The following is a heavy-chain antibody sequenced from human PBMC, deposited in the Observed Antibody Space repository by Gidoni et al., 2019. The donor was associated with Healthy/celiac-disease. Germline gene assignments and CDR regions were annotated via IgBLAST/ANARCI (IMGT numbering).Heavy chain of an antibody. V-gene: IGHV3-23*01. CDR2: ISGSGGST. CDR3: AKGGRDIVVVPAAIYYGMDV. D-gene: IGHD2-2*01. Sequence: EVQLLESGGGLVQPGGSLRLSCAASGFTFSSYAMSWVRQAPGKGLEWVSAISGSGGSTYYADSVKGRFTISRDNSKNTLYLQMNSLRAEDTAVYYCAKGGRDIVVVPAAIYYGMDVWGQGTTVTVSS. J-gene: IGHJ6*02. CDR1: GFTFSSYA.